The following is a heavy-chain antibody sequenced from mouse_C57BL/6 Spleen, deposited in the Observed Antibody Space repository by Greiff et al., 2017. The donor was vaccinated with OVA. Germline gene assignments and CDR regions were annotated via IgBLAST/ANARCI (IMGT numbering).Heavy chain of an antibody. Sequence: QVQLKQSGAELVRPGASVTLSCKASGYTFTDYEMHWVKQTPVHGLEWIGAIDPETGGTAYNQKFKGKAILTADKSSSTAYMELRSLTSEDSAVYYCTRKFTTVVAFDYWGQGTTLTVSS. CDR1: GYTFTDYE. J-gene: IGHJ2*01. CDR3: TRKFTTVVAFDY. D-gene: IGHD1-1*01. CDR2: IDPETGGT. V-gene: IGHV1-15*01.